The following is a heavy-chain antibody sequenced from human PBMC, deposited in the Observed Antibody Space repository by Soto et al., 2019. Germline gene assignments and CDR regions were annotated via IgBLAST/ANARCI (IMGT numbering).Heavy chain of an antibody. Sequence: EVQLLESGGGLVQPGGSLRLSCAASGFTFSSYAMSWVRQAPGKGLEWVSAISGSGGSTYYADSVKGRFTISRDNSKNTLYLQMNSLRAEDTAVYYCAKDTFRGIAAAGKVFDYWGQGTLVTVSS. CDR1: GFTFSSYA. V-gene: IGHV3-23*01. J-gene: IGHJ4*02. CDR3: AKDTFRGIAAAGKVFDY. D-gene: IGHD6-13*01. CDR2: ISGSGGST.